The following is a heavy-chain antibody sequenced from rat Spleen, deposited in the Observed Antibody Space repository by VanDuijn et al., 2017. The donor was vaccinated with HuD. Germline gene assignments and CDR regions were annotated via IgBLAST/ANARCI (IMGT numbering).Heavy chain of an antibody. CDR1: GFTFTDFY. CDR3: ARYITTTYVMDA. V-gene: IGHV7-7*01. J-gene: IGHJ4*01. Sequence: EVKLLESGGGLVQPGGSMRLSCAASGFTFTDFYINWIRQPAGRSPEWLAFIRNKANGYTTDYNQSVKGRFTISRDNAQNMLYLQMNTLRAEDTATYYCARYITTTYVMDAWGQGASVTVSS. CDR2: IRNKANGYTT. D-gene: IGHD1-10*01.